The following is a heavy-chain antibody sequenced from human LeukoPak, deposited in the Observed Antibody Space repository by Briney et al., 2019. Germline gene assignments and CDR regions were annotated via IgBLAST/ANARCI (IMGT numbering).Heavy chain of an antibody. D-gene: IGHD2-15*01. J-gene: IGHJ6*03. V-gene: IGHV1-2*06. CDR2: INPNSGGT. Sequence: GASVKVSCKASGYAFTGYYMHWVRQAPGQGLEWMGRINPNSGGTNYAQKFQGRVTMTRDTSISTAYMELSRLRSDDTAVYYCARGGYCSGGSCGVIYYYMDVWGKGTTVTVSS. CDR3: ARGGYCSGGSCGVIYYYMDV. CDR1: GYAFTGYY.